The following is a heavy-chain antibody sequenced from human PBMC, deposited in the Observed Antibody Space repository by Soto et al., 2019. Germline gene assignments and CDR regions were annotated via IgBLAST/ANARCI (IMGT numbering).Heavy chain of an antibody. CDR1: GFAVSSKY. CDR3: VQTTGWPGFDF. J-gene: IGHJ4*02. D-gene: IGHD6-19*01. V-gene: IGHV3-53*01. Sequence: EVQLVESGGGLIQPGGSLRLSCAASGFAVSSKYMTWVRQAPGKGLEWVSVIYGGGTTYYADSVKGRFTISRDTSKNQLYLQMNSLRAEDTAVYYCVQTTGWPGFDFWGQGTLVTVSA. CDR2: IYGGGTT.